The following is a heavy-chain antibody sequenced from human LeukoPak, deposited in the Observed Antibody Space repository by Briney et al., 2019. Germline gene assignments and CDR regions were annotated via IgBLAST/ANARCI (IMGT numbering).Heavy chain of an antibody. V-gene: IGHV4-34*01. Sequence: SETLSLTCAVSGGSFSGYYWSWIRQPPGKGLEWIGEINHSGSTNYNPSLKSRVTISVDTSKNQFSLKLSSVTAADTAVYYCAREGHEGAPSWFDPWGQGTLVTVSS. CDR2: INHSGST. J-gene: IGHJ5*02. CDR3: AREGHEGAPSWFDP. D-gene: IGHD4/OR15-4a*01. CDR1: GGSFSGYY.